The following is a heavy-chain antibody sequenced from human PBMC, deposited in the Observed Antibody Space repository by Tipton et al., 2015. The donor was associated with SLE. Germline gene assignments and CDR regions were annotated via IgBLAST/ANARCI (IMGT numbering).Heavy chain of an antibody. D-gene: IGHD2/OR15-2a*01. J-gene: IGHJ4*02. CDR2: INSDGSST. CDR3: ARGKYYFDY. Sequence: SLRLSCAASGFSFSDYWMHWVRQTPGKGLVWVSRINSDGSSTVYADSVKGRFTISRDNSKNTLYLQMNSLRAEDTAVYYCARGKYYFDYWGQGALVTVSS. V-gene: IGHV3-74*01. CDR1: GFSFSDYW.